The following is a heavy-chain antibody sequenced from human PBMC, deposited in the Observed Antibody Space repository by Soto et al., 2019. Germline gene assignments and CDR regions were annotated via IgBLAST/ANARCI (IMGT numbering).Heavy chain of an antibody. V-gene: IGHV4-59*01. Sequence: PSETLSLTCTVSGGSISSYYWSWIRQPPGKGLEWIGYIYYSGSTNYNPSLKSRVTISVDTSKNQFSLKLSSVTAADTAVYYCARTTVVTPVVYGMDVWGQGTTVTVSS. CDR3: ARTTVVTPVVYGMDV. J-gene: IGHJ6*02. D-gene: IGHD4-17*01. CDR2: IYYSGST. CDR1: GGSISSYY.